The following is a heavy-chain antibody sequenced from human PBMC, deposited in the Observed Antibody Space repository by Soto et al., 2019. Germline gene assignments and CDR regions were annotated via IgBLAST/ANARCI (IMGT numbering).Heavy chain of an antibody. CDR3: ARRYGSAFDF. CDR1: GGSINSAYY. J-gene: IGHJ3*01. Sequence: SETLSLTCAVSGGSINSAYYWGWIRQPPGKGLEWIGSIYYSGSTSYNPSLKSRVTISADTSKNQFSLKLSSVTAADTAVYYCARRYGSAFDFWGQGTMVTVSS. CDR2: IYYSGST. V-gene: IGHV4-38-2*01. D-gene: IGHD3-10*01.